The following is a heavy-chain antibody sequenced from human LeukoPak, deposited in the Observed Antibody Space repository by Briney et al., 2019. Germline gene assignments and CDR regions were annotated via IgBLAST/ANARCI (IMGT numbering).Heavy chain of an antibody. D-gene: IGHD6-13*01. CDR2: INSNSGGT. CDR3: ARRGTAVAGPHVDY. Sequence: ASVKVSCKASGYTFTSYYMHWVRQAPGQGLEWMGWINSNSGGTNYAQKFQGRVTVTRDTSTSTAYMELSSLRSDDTAVYYCARRGTAVAGPHVDYWGQGTLVTVSS. CDR1: GYTFTSYY. V-gene: IGHV1-2*02. J-gene: IGHJ4*02.